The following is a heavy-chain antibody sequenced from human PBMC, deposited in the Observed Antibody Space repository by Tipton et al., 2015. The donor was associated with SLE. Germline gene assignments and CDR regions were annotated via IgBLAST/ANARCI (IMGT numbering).Heavy chain of an antibody. V-gene: IGHV4-59*04. CDR3: ARSVAVDAFDI. Sequence: TLSLTCTVSGGSISSHYWSWIRQPPGKGLEWIGYIYYSGSTYYNPSLKSRVTISVDTSKNQFSLKLSSVTAADTAVYYCARSVAVDAFDIWGQGTMVTVSS. CDR2: IYYSGST. CDR1: GGSISSHY. J-gene: IGHJ3*02. D-gene: IGHD6-19*01.